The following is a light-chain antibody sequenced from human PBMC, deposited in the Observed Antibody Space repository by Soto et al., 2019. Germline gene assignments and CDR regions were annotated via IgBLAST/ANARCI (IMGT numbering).Light chain of an antibody. CDR3: QQFSSYPLN. Sequence: EFVLTQSPCTLSLSPGERATLSCRARQAVRNNYLAWYQQKPGEAPRLLIYDASSRATGIPDRLSGGGSGTDFTLTISRLEPEDFAEYYCQQFSSYPLNFGGGTKVEIK. CDR1: QAVRNNY. J-gene: IGKJ4*01. V-gene: IGKV3-20*01. CDR2: DAS.